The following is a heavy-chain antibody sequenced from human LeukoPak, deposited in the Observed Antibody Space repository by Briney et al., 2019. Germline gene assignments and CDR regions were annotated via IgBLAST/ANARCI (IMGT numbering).Heavy chain of an antibody. V-gene: IGHV3-43*02. CDR3: AKDHVYGGADD. J-gene: IGHJ4*02. CDR1: GFTFNRYA. Sequence: GGSLRLSCAASGFTFNRYAMHWVRQAPGKGLEWVGLISGDGITTYYLDSVKGRFTISRDNSKDSLYLHMNSLRSEDTALYYCAKDHVYGGADDWGQGTLVTVSS. D-gene: IGHD4-23*01. CDR2: ISGDGITT.